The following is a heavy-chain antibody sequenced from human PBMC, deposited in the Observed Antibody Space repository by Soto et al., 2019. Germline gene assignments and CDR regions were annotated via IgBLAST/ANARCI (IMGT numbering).Heavy chain of an antibody. CDR1: GDSISNYY. J-gene: IGHJ3*02. CDR3: ARHLWVGSSWYLGAFDI. Sequence: QVQLQESGPGLVKTSATLSLTCTVSGDSISNYYWSWIRQPPGKGLEWIGYIYYSGSTNYNPSLKSRVTISVDTSKNQFSRKLSSVTAADTAVYYCARHLWVGSSWYLGAFDIWGQGTMVTVSS. CDR2: IYYSGST. D-gene: IGHD6-13*01. V-gene: IGHV4-59*08.